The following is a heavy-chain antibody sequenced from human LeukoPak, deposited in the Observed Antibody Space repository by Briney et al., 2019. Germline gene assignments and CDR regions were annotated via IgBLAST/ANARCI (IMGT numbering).Heavy chain of an antibody. V-gene: IGHV3-30-3*01. D-gene: IGHD3-9*01. Sequence: GRSLRLSCAASGFSFSSYSMHWVRQGPGKGLEWVAVTSHDGNDKSYADSVKGRFTISRDNSKNTLYLQMNSLRAEDTAVYYCARGDILTGYYFDYWGQGTLVTVSS. CDR2: TSHDGNDK. CDR3: ARGDILTGYYFDY. CDR1: GFSFSSYS. J-gene: IGHJ4*02.